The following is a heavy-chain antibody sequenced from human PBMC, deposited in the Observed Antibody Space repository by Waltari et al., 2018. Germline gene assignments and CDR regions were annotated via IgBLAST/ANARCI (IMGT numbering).Heavy chain of an antibody. V-gene: IGHV3-30*04. J-gene: IGHJ6*02. CDR1: AFTFRSVS. CDR3: ARDYCDRTNCHGMDV. Sequence: QVQLVESGGGVVEPGRSLRLSCAASAFTFRSVSRHWVRQAPGKGLEWVAVISYNERNIYYVDSVKGRFIISRDNSRKMLYLQMNSLRTEDTAVYYCARDYCDRTNCHGMDVWGQGTTVTVSS. D-gene: IGHD3-22*01. CDR2: ISYNERNI.